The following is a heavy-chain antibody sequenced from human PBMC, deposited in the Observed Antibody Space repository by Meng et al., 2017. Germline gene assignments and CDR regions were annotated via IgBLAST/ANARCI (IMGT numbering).Heavy chain of an antibody. CDR2: INHSGST. V-gene: IGHV4-34*01. J-gene: IGHJ5*02. D-gene: IGHD2-15*01. CDR1: GCSFSGYY. CDR3: ARGYCSGGSCYSNWFDP. Sequence: QVQPQQWGAVLSKTAETLSLTCAAYGCSFSGYYCSWIRQPPGKGLEWIGEINHSGSTNYNPSLKSRVTISVDTSKNQFSLKLSSVTAADTAVYYCARGYCSGGSCYSNWFDPWGQGTLVTVSS.